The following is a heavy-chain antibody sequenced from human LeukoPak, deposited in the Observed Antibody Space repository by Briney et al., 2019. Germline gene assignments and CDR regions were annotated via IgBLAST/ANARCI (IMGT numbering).Heavy chain of an antibody. V-gene: IGHV1-69*06. CDR3: ARDLIMVRGVITTGYVDY. Sequence: SVKVSCKASGGTFSSYAISWVRQAPGQGLEWMGGIIPIFGTANYAQKFQGRVTITADKSTSTAYLELSSLGSEDMAVYYCARDLIMVRGVITTGYVDYWGQGTLVTVSS. CDR2: IIPIFGTA. CDR1: GGTFSSYA. J-gene: IGHJ4*02. D-gene: IGHD3-10*01.